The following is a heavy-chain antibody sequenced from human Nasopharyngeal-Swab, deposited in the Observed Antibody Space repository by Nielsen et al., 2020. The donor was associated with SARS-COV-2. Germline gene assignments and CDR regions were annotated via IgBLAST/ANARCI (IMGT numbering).Heavy chain of an antibody. CDR2: MSGRGENT. V-gene: IGHV3-23*01. Sequence: ESLKISCAASGFTFTSYAMNWVRHAPGKGLEWVSGMSGRGENTYYAESVKGRFTISRDSSKNTLYLQMNGLRAEDTAVYYCAKDSGAGFCDDGSCFPTNHWGQGTLVTVSS. CDR3: AKDSGAGFCDDGSCFPTNH. D-gene: IGHD2-15*01. J-gene: IGHJ5*02. CDR1: GFTFTSYA.